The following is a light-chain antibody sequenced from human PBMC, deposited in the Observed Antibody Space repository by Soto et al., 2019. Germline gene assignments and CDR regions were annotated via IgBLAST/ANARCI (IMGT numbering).Light chain of an antibody. CDR3: QKYNNWPIT. V-gene: IGKV3-15*01. Sequence: EIVMTQSPATLSVSPGERVTLSCRASQSVSDNLAWYQQKPGQAPRLLIYGASTRVTGIPARFSGSGSGTEFTLTISSLQSEDFAVYYCQKYNNWPITFGPGTNVDIK. CDR1: QSVSDN. J-gene: IGKJ3*01. CDR2: GAS.